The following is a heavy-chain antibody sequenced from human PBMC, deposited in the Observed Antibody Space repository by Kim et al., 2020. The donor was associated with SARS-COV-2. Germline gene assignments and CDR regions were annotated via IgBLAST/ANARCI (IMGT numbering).Heavy chain of an antibody. CDR2: ISSTSSAI. D-gene: IGHD1-26*01. CDR3: VNDLSGAYEY. CDR1: GFTFSTSG. V-gene: IGHV3-48*02. J-gene: IGHJ4*02. Sequence: GGSLRLSCAASGFTFSTSGMNWVRQAPGKGLEWISHISSTSSAIYYADSVKGRFTISRDNVKNSLFLQMNSLRDEDTAVYYCVNDLSGAYEYWGQGALVTVSS.